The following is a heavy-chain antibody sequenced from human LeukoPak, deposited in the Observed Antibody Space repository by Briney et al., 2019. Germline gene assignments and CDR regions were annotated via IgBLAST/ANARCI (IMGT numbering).Heavy chain of an antibody. V-gene: IGHV4-34*01. J-gene: IGHJ4*02. CDR1: GGPFTGSFSTYY. CDR3: ARNGWYSVDY. D-gene: IGHD6-19*01. CDR2: INHSGST. Sequence: PSETLSLTCAVSGGPFTGSFSTYYSSWIRQPPGKGLEWIGEINHSGSTTYNPSLKSRVTISIDTSKNHFSLKLSSVTAADTAMYYCARNGWYSVDYWGQGTQVIVSS.